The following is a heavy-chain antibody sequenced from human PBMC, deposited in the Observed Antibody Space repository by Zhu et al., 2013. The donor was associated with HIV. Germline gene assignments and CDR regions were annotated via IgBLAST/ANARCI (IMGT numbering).Heavy chain of an antibody. V-gene: IGHV3-30*18. CDR3: AKDRGTAAAGRVGYQYGMDV. CDR1: GFTFSSYG. D-gene: IGHD6-13*01. CDR2: ISYDGSNT. Sequence: VQLVESGGGVVQPGRSLRLSCTASGFTFSSYGMHWVRQAPGKGLEWVSLISYDGSNTYNGDSVKGRFTISRDNSKNTMYLQMNSLRAEDTAVYYCAKDRGTAAAGRVGYQYGMDVWGQGDHGHRLL. J-gene: IGHJ6*02.